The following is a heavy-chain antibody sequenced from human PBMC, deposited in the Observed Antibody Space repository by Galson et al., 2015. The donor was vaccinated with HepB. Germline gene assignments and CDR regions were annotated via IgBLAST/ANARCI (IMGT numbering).Heavy chain of an antibody. CDR2: IDPRGGST. D-gene: IGHD3-22*01. CDR3: ARGGSYFDGRGSLYNWFDP. J-gene: IGHJ5*02. CDR1: GYTFTNYY. V-gene: IGHV1-46*01. Sequence: SVKVSCKASGYTFTNYYLRWVRQAPGQGLEWMAIIDPRGGSTTFAQKFQGRVTLTRDTSTSTVYMELSSLRSEDTAVYYCARGGSYFDGRGSLYNWFDPWGQGTLVTVSS.